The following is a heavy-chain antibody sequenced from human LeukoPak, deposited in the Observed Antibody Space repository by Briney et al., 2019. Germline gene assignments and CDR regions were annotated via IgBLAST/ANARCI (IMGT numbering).Heavy chain of an antibody. CDR3: AKDGAQPGFFFDS. CDR1: GFTFTDYA. V-gene: IGHV3-23*01. D-gene: IGHD1-26*01. J-gene: IGHJ4*02. Sequence: GGSLRLSCVGSGFTFTDYALSWVRQAPGKGLEWVSAVTDSGGDTLYADSVRGRYTIYRDNPRNILYLQMHDLRVDDTAVYFCAKDGAQPGFFFDSWGQGALVTVSS. CDR2: VTDSGGDT.